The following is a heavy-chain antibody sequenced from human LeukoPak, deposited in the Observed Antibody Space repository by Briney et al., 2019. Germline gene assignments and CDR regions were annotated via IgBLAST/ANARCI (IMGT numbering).Heavy chain of an antibody. J-gene: IGHJ5*02. V-gene: IGHV3-21*01. CDR3: ARDRVVVAATFPYWFDP. Sequence: GGSLRLSCAASGFTFSSYSMNWVRQAPGKGLEWGSSISSSSSYIYYADSVKGRFTISRDNAKNSLYLQMNSLRAEDTAVYYCARDRVVVAATFPYWFDPWGQGTLVTVSS. D-gene: IGHD2-15*01. CDR2: ISSSSSYI. CDR1: GFTFSSYS.